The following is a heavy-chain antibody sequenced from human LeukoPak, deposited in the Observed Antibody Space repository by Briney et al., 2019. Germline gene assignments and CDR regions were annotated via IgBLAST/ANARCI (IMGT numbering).Heavy chain of an antibody. CDR2: IFYSGTT. CDR3: ARGTFWSGYYHDY. D-gene: IGHD3-3*01. CDR1: GGSFTTYY. J-gene: IGHJ4*02. Sequence: PSETLSLTCAVSGGSFTTYYWSWIRQPPGKGLEWIGFIFYSGTTNYNPSLKSRVTISLNTSKTQFSLKLSSVTAADTAVYYCARGTFWSGYYHDYWGQGTLVTVSS. V-gene: IGHV4-59*01.